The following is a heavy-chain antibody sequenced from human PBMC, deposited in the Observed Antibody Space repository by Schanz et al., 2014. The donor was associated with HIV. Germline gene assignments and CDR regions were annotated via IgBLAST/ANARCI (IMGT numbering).Heavy chain of an antibody. J-gene: IGHJ3*01. V-gene: IGHV4-61*08. CDR3: AGRGVILNAVDV. CDR2: IYYSGST. D-gene: IGHD2-21*01. CDR1: GGSISRGGHF. Sequence: QVQLQESGPGLVKPSQTLSLTCTVSGGSISRGGHFWSWIRQHPGKGLEWIGYIYYSGSTSYNPSLKSRVTISVDTSKDQFSLKLSSVTAADTAVYYCAGRGVILNAVDVWAQGTMVTVSS.